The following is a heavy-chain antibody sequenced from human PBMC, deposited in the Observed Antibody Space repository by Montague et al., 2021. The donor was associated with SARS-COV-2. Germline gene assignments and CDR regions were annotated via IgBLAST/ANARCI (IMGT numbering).Heavy chain of an antibody. J-gene: IGHJ2*01. V-gene: IGHV4-34*01. CDR2: IRLPGGS. CDR3: ARAGSQRFFEF. D-gene: IGHD1-1*01. Sequence: SETLSLTCAVTSGSLRNYYWSWIRQPPGKGLEWMGEIRLPGGSNYNPSLKGRVTISLDTSNNQVSLSLNSVTAADTADYYCARAGSQRFFEFWGRGTLVTVSS. CDR1: SGSLRNYY.